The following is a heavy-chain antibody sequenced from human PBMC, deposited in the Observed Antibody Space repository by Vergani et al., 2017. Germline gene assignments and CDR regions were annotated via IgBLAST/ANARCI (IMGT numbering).Heavy chain of an antibody. J-gene: IGHJ4*02. V-gene: IGHV1-69*08. CDR3: ARDLGYCSGGSCSY. CDR2: IIPILGIA. Sequence: QVQLVQSGAEVKKPGSSVKLSCKASGGTFSSYTISWVRQAPGQGLEWMGRIIPILGIANYAQKFQGRVTITADKSTSTAYMELSSLRSEDTAVYYCARDLGYCSGGSCSYWGQGTLVTVSS. D-gene: IGHD2-15*01. CDR1: GGTFSSYT.